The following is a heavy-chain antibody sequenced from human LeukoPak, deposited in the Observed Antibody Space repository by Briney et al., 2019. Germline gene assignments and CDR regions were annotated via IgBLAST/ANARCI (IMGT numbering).Heavy chain of an antibody. J-gene: IGHJ5*02. CDR3: ARDYDSSGYLNWFDP. CDR2: ISYDGSNK. V-gene: IGHV3-30-3*01. CDR1: GFTFSSYA. Sequence: GGSLRLSCAASGFTFSSYAMHWVRQAPGKGLEWVAVISYDGSNKYYADSVKGRFTISRDNSTNTLYLQMNSLRAEDTAVYYCARDYDSSGYLNWFDPWGQGTLVTVSS. D-gene: IGHD3-22*01.